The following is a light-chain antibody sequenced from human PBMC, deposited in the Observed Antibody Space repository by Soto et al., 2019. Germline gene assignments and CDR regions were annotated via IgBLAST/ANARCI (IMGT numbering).Light chain of an antibody. CDR2: GNS. J-gene: IGLJ3*02. Sequence: QLVLTQPPPVSGAPGQRVTISCTGSSSNIGAGYDVHWYQQLPGTAPKLLIYGNSNRPSGVPDRFSGSKSGTSASLAITGLQAEDEADYYCQSYDSSLSALFGGGTKLTVL. V-gene: IGLV1-40*01. CDR1: SSNIGAGYD. CDR3: QSYDSSLSAL.